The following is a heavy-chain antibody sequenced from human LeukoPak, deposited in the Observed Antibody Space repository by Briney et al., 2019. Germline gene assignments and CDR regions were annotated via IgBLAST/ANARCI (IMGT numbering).Heavy chain of an antibody. CDR3: ARHSGYNRRFDY. V-gene: IGHV1-2*02. CDR1: GYTFTGYY. D-gene: IGHD5-12*01. J-gene: IGHJ4*02. Sequence: ASVKVSCEASGYTFTGYYIHWVRQAPGQGLEWMGWINPNSGGANYAQKFQGRVTMTRDTSISTAYMELNRLRSDDTAVYYCARHSGYNRRFDYWGQGTPVTVS. CDR2: INPNSGGA.